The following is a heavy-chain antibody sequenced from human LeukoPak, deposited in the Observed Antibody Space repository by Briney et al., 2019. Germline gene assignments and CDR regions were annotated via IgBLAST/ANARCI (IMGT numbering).Heavy chain of an antibody. CDR3: AREDGSSWPNFDY. V-gene: IGHV1-2*02. CDR1: GYTFTGYY. CDR2: INPNSGGT. D-gene: IGHD6-13*01. Sequence: ASVKVSRKASGYTFTGYYMHCVRQAPGQGLGWMGWINPNSGGTNYAQKFQGRVTMTRDTSISTAYMELSRLRSDDTAVYYCAREDGSSWPNFDYWGQGTLVTVSS. J-gene: IGHJ4*02.